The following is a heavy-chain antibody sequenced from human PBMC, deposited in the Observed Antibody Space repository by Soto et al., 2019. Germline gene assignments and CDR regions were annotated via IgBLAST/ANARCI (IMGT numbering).Heavy chain of an antibody. V-gene: IGHV4-61*01. CDR3: ARHNYGSGSTYFDY. Sequence: SETLSLTCTVSGGSVSSGSYYWSWIRQPPGKGLEWIGSIYYSGSTNYNPSLKSRVTISVDRSKNQFSLKLNSMTAADTAVYYCARHNYGSGSTYFDYWGQGTLVTVSS. D-gene: IGHD3-10*01. J-gene: IGHJ4*02. CDR2: IYYSGST. CDR1: GGSVSSGSYY.